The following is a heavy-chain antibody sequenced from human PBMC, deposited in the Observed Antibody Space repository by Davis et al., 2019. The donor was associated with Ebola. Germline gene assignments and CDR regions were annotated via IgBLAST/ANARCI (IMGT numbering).Heavy chain of an antibody. CDR2: INPSGGST. Sequence: AASVKVSCKASGYTFTSYYMHWVRQAPGQGLEWMGIINPSGGSTSYAQKFQGRVTITRDTSASTAYMELSSLRSEDTAVYYCARARGQQLPPNWFDPWGQGTLVTVSS. CDR3: ARARGQQLPPNWFDP. J-gene: IGHJ5*02. CDR1: GYTFTSYY. D-gene: IGHD6-13*01. V-gene: IGHV1-46*01.